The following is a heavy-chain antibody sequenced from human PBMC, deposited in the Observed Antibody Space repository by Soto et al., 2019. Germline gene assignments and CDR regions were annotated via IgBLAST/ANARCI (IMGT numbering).Heavy chain of an antibody. CDR3: ATHLHCINGVCRDY. CDR1: GGTFSSYA. CDR2: IIPIFGTA. Sequence: SVKVSCKASGGTFSSYAISWVRQAPGQGLEWMGGIIPIFGTANYAQKFQGRVTITADESTSTAYMELSSLRSEDTAVYYCATHLHCINGVCRDYWGQGTLVTVSS. J-gene: IGHJ4*02. D-gene: IGHD2-8*01. V-gene: IGHV1-69*13.